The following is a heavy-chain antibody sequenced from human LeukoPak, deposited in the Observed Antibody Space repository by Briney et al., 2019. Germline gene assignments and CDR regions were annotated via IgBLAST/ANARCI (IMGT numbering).Heavy chain of an antibody. D-gene: IGHD6-19*01. CDR3: AKDHLRIAVAGIGFDY. Sequence: GGSLRLSCAASGFTFSSYDMSWVRQAPGKGLAWVSAISGSGGSKYYADSVKGRFTISRDNSKNTLYLQMNSRRAEDTAVYYCAKDHLRIAVAGIGFDYWGQGTLVTVSS. V-gene: IGHV3-23*01. CDR1: GFTFSSYD. J-gene: IGHJ4*02. CDR2: ISGSGGSK.